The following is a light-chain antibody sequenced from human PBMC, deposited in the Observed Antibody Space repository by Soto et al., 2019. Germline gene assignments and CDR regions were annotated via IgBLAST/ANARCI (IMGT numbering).Light chain of an antibody. CDR3: SSYTTTSTLV. V-gene: IGLV2-14*01. J-gene: IGLJ3*02. CDR1: SSDVGDYNY. Sequence: QSALTQPAPVSASPGQSITISCTGTSSDVGDYNYVSWYQQHPGKAPELMIYEVSNRPSGVSNRFSGSKSGNTASLTISGLQAEDEADYYCSSYTTTSTLVFGGGTKLTVL. CDR2: EVS.